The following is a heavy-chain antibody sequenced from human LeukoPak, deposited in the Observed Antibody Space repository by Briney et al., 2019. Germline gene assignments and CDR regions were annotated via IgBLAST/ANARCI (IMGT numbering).Heavy chain of an antibody. CDR1: GGSISSYY. CDR2: IYYSGST. CDR3: ARAQKASYYYDSSGYDAFDI. Sequence: SETLSLTCTVSGGSISSYYWSWIRQPPGKGLEWIGYIYYSGSTNYNPSLKSRVTISVDTSKNQFSLKLSSVTAADTAVYYCARAQKASYYYDSSGYDAFDIWGQGTMVTVSS. D-gene: IGHD3-22*01. J-gene: IGHJ3*02. V-gene: IGHV4-59*01.